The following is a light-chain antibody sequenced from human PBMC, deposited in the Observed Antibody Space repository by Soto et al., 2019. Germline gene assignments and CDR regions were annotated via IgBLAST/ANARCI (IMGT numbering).Light chain of an antibody. CDR3: QQCHNWPLT. V-gene: IGKV3-15*01. J-gene: IGKJ2*01. CDR2: SAS. Sequence: ELVMTQSPATLSVSPGERATLSCRASQSISTELAWYQQKPGQPPRLLIYSASTRATGVPARFAGSGSGSDFTLTISGLQSDDVAVYYCQQCHNWPLTFGQGTRVEI. CDR1: QSISTE.